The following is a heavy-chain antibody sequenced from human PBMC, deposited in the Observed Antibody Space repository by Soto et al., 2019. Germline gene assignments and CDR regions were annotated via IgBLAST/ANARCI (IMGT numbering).Heavy chain of an antibody. V-gene: IGHV1-69*01. CDR2: IIPIFGTA. CDR3: ARGVSSSWHQNYDYYGMDV. J-gene: IGHJ6*02. D-gene: IGHD6-13*01. CDR1: GGTFSSYA. Sequence: QVQLVQSGAEVKKPGSSVKVSCKASGGTFSSYAISWVRQAPGQGLEWMGGIIPIFGTANYAQKLQGRVTITADDSTTTAYMELSSLGSEDSAVYYCARGVSSSWHQNYDYYGMDVWGQGTTVTVSS.